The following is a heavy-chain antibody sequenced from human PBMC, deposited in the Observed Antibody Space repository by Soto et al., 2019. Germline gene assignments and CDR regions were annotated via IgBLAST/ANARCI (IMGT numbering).Heavy chain of an antibody. CDR2: IYHSEGT. J-gene: IGHJ3*02. D-gene: IGHD3-22*01. Sequence: SGTLSLACAVSRYTICSWYYGGWLRQPPGKGLAWIGSIYHSEGTSYNASLRSRVTISVDTSKNQVSLKLSTVTATATAAYSCSGGHRGGYYLNGFDIWGQGTMVTVSS. V-gene: IGHV4-38-2*01. CDR1: RYTICSWYY. CDR3: SGGHRGGYYLNGFDI.